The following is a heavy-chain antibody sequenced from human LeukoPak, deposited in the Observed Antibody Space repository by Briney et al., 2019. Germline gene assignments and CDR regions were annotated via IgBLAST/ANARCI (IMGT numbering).Heavy chain of an antibody. V-gene: IGHV4-30-2*01. CDR3: ARGNNWNQDYYYYGMDV. J-gene: IGHJ6*02. CDR2: IYHSGST. Sequence: SETLSLTCAVSGGSISSGGYSWSWIRQPPGKGLEWIGYIYHSGSTYYNPSLKSRVTISVDRSKNQFSLKLGSVTAADTAVYYCARGNNWNQDYYYYGMDVWGQGTTVTVSS. CDR1: GGSISSGGYS. D-gene: IGHD1-1*01.